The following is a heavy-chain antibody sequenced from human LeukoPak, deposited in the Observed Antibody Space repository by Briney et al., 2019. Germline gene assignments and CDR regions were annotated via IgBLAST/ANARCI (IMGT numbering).Heavy chain of an antibody. CDR1: GGAISSYY. CDR2: INYSGSS. CDR3: ARGAGGYRFDP. Sequence: SETLSLTCAVSGGAISSYYWGWIRQPPGKGLEWIGYINYSGSSNHNPSLKSRVTISVDTSKNQFSLKLSSVTAADTAVYYCARGAGGYRFDPWGQGTLVTVSS. V-gene: IGHV4-59*01. D-gene: IGHD1-1*01. J-gene: IGHJ5*02.